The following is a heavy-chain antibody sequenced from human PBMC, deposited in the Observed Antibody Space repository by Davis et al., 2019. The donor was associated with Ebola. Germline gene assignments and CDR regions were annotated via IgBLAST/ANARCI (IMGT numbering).Heavy chain of an antibody. CDR1: GFTFSSYS. D-gene: IGHD4-17*01. J-gene: IGHJ6*02. V-gene: IGHV3-21*01. CDR2: ISSSSSYI. CDR3: ARISGSTVTTRDQYDYYYGMDV. Sequence: GGSLRLSCAASGFTFSSYSMNWVRQAPGKGLEWVSSISSSSSYIYYADSVKGRFTISRDNAKNSLYLQMNSLRAEDTAVYYCARISGSTVTTRDQYDYYYGMDVWGQGTTVTVSS.